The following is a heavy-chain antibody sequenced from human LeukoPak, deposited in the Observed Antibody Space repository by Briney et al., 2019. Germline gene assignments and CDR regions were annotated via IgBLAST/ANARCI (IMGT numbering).Heavy chain of an antibody. V-gene: IGHV3-30-3*01. CDR2: ISYDENNK. CDR3: AREVGGKLDY. CDR1: GFTFSSYT. J-gene: IGHJ4*02. Sequence: GGSLRPSCAASGFTFSSYTMHWVRQAPGKGLGWVAVISYDENNKYYADSVKGRFTISRDNSKNTLYLQMNSLRAEDTAVYYCAREVGGKLDYWGQGTLVTVSS. D-gene: IGHD1-26*01.